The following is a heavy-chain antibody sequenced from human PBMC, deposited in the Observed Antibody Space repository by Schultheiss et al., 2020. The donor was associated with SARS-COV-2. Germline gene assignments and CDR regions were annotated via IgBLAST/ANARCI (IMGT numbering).Heavy chain of an antibody. Sequence: GGSLRLSCAASGFTFSSYAMHWVRQAPGKGLEWVAVIWYDGSNKYYADSVKGRFTISRDNSKNTLYLQMNSLRAEDTAVYYCARGIYNWNYRRSWADGYFDLWGRGTLVTVAS. CDR3: ARGIYNWNYRRSWADGYFDL. CDR2: IWYDGSNK. J-gene: IGHJ2*01. CDR1: GFTFSSYA. V-gene: IGHV3-30*07. D-gene: IGHD1-7*01.